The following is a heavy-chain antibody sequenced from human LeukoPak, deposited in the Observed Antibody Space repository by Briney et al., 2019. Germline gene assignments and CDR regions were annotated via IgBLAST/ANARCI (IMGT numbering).Heavy chain of an antibody. D-gene: IGHD1-26*01. CDR2: MNPNSGNT. V-gene: IGHV1-8*03. CDR3: ARVGGRGHYYYYMDV. CDR1: GYTFTTYD. Sequence: GASVKVSCKASGYTFTTYDINWVRQATGQGLEWMGWMNPNSGNTGYAQKFQGRVTITRSTSISTAYMELSSLRSEDTAVYYCARVGGRGHYYYYMDVWGKGTTVTVSS. J-gene: IGHJ6*03.